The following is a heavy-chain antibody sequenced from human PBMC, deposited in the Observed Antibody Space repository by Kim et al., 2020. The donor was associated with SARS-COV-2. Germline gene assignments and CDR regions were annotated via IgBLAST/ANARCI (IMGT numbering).Heavy chain of an antibody. V-gene: IGHV3-7*04. D-gene: IGHD5-18*01. Sequence: YYLDSVKGRFTISSDSAKNSLHLQMNSLAAEDTAVYYCERLDTANHHAAYWGQGTLVTVSS. J-gene: IGHJ4*02. CDR3: ERLDTANHHAAY.